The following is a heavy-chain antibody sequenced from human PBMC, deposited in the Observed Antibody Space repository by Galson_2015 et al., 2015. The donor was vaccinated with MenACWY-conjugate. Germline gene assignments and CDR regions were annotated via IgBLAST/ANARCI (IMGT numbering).Heavy chain of an antibody. CDR2: INDEGGSER. CDR1: GFTFSSYW. CDR3: ARDTAAATNGNSSDI. Sequence: SLRLSCAASGFTFSSYWMSWVRQAPGKGLEWVANINDEGGSERHYVDSVKGRFSISRDNAKNSLYLQMSSLRAEDTAVYFCARDTAAATNGNSSDIWGRGTLLTAAS. V-gene: IGHV3-7*01. D-gene: IGHD2-2*01. J-gene: IGHJ3*02.